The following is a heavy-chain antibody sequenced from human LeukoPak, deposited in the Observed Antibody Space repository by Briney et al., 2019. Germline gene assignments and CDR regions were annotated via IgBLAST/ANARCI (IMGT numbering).Heavy chain of an antibody. CDR1: GYTFTTYN. D-gene: IGHD1-26*01. CDR2: ISGYNGNT. Sequence: ASVKVSCKASGYTFTTYNINWVRQAPGQGLEWMGWISGYNGNTNYAQKLQGRVTMTTDTSTSTAYMELRSLKSDDTAVYYCASSLVGATDFDYWGQGTLVTVSS. J-gene: IGHJ4*02. CDR3: ASSLVGATDFDY. V-gene: IGHV1-18*01.